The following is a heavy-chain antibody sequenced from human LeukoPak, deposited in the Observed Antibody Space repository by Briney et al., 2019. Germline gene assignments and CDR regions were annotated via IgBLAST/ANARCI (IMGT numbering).Heavy chain of an antibody. D-gene: IGHD3-10*01. CDR2: IIPIFGTA. CDR1: GGTFSSYA. J-gene: IGHJ4*02. CDR3: AREDYYGSGSHPFDY. Sequence: GASVKVSCKASGGTFSSYAISWVRQAPGQGLEWMGGIIPIFGTANYAQKFQGRVTITTDESTSTAYMELSSLRSEDTAVYYCAREDYYGSGSHPFDYWGQGTLVTVSS. V-gene: IGHV1-69*05.